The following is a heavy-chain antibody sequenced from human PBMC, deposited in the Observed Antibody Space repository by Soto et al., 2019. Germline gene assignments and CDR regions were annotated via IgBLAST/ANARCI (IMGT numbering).Heavy chain of an antibody. CDR1: GGSFSGYY. CDR2: INHSGST. CDR3: AREWQWRYNDY. V-gene: IGHV4-34*01. D-gene: IGHD6-19*01. J-gene: IGHJ4*02. Sequence: QVQLQQWGAGLLKPSETLSLTGAVYGGSFSGYYWSWIRQPPGKGLEWIGEINHSGSTNYNPSLKSRVTISVDTSKNQFSLKLSSVTAADTAVYYCAREWQWRYNDYWGQGTLVTVSS.